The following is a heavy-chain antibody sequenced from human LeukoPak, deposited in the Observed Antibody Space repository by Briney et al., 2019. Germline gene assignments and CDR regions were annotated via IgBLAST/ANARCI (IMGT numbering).Heavy chain of an antibody. CDR3: ARVSGDYVDY. J-gene: IGHJ4*02. Sequence: SETLSLTCTVSGGSISSGGYYWSWLRQHPGKGLEWIGYIYYSGSTYYNPSLKSRVTISVDTSKNQFSLKLSSVTAADTAVYYCARVSGDYVDYWGQGTLVTVSS. CDR1: GGSISSGGYY. V-gene: IGHV4-31*03. CDR2: IYYSGST. D-gene: IGHD4-17*01.